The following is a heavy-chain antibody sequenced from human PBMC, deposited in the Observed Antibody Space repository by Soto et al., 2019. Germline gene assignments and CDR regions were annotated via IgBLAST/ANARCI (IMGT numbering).Heavy chain of an antibody. Sequence: PSETLSLTCTASGDSIISSDFYWGWVRQPPGKGLEWIGSIFYLGSSYYNPSLKSRVTMSVDTSKKQFSLRLRSVTAADTALYFCARHSLALRKNNWFDPWGQGIMVTVSS. V-gene: IGHV4-39*01. J-gene: IGHJ5*02. CDR1: GDSIISSDFY. CDR3: ARHSLALRKNNWFDP. CDR2: IFYLGSS. D-gene: IGHD3-3*02.